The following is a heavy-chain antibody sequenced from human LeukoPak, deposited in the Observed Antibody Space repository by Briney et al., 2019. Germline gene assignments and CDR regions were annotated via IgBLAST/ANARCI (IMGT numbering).Heavy chain of an antibody. V-gene: IGHV3-11*01. D-gene: IGHD1-26*01. Sequence: GGSLRLSCAASGFTFSDYYMSWMRQAPGKGLEWVSYISDSTNTIYYADSVKGRFTISRDNAKSSLYLQMNSLYYCARAVGASEGVDNWGQGTLVTVSS. CDR2: ISDSTNTI. J-gene: IGHJ4*02. CDR1: GFTFSDYY. CDR3: EGVDN.